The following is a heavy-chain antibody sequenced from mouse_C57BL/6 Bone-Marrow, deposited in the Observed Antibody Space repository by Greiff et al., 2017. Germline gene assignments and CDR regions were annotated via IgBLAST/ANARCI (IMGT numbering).Heavy chain of an antibody. J-gene: IGHJ4*01. Sequence: EVKLMESGPELVKPGASVKMSCKASGYTFTDYNMHWVKQSHGKSLEWIGYINPNNGGTSYNQKFKGKATLTVNKSSSTAYMELRSLTSEDSAVYYCADYFYAMDYWGQGTSVTVSS. CDR2: INPNNGGT. V-gene: IGHV1-22*01. CDR3: ADYFYAMDY. CDR1: GYTFTDYN. D-gene: IGHD1-1*01.